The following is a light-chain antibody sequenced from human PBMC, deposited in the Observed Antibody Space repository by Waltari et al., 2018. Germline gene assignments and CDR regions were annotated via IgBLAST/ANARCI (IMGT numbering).Light chain of an antibody. CDR3: CTFTSSGTWV. J-gene: IGLJ2*01. CDR2: GAT. V-gene: IGLV2-23*01. CDR1: SDVGNYHL. Sequence: QSALTQSASVSGSPGQSITISCTSDVGNYHLVSWYQQRPGTAPKLKIYGATKRPSGVSDRFSGSKSVNTASLTISGLQAEDEADYYCCTFTSSGTWVFGGGTKLTVL.